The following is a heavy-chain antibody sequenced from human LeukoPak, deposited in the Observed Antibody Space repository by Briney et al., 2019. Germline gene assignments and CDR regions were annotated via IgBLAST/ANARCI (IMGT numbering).Heavy chain of an antibody. J-gene: IGHJ4*02. CDR2: ISSSGGST. CDR3: AKRAGYFDD. CDR1: GFTFSDYY. Sequence: GGSLRLSCAASGFTFSDYYMSWVRQAPGKGLEWVSDISSSGGSTYYADSVKGRFTISRDNSKSTLYLQMNSLRAEDTAVYYCAKRAGYFDDWGQGTLVTVSS. V-gene: IGHV3-23*01. D-gene: IGHD6-13*01.